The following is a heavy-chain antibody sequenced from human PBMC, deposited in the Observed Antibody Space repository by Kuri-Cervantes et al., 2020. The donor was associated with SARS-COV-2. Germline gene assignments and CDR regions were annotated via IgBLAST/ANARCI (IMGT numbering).Heavy chain of an antibody. CDR2: IWYDGSNK. J-gene: IGHJ4*02. Sequence: LSLTCAASGFTFSSYGMHWVRQAPGKGLEWVAVIWYDGSNKYYADSVKGRFTISRDNSKNTLYLQMNSLRAEDTAVYYCASASGYSSLNYFDYWGQGTLVTVSS. CDR3: ASASGYSSLNYFDY. D-gene: IGHD6-13*01. CDR1: GFTFSSYG. V-gene: IGHV3-30*19.